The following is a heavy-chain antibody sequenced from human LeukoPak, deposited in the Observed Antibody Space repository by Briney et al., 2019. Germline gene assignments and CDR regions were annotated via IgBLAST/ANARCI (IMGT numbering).Heavy chain of an antibody. J-gene: IGHJ5*02. CDR1: GRSISSYH. D-gene: IGHD6-19*01. CDR2: IYYSGST. CDR3: ARVVAGRRFDP. Sequence: PSVTLSLTCTVSGRSISSYHWLWIRQPPGKGLEWIGYIYYSGSTNYNPSLKSRITISEDTSKNQFSLKVNSVTAADTAVYYCARVVAGRRFDPWGQGTLVTVSS. V-gene: IGHV4-59*01.